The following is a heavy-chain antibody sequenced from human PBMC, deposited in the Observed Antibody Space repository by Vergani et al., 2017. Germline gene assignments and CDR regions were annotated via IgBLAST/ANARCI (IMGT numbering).Heavy chain of an antibody. CDR3: VKCIAASGNYWYFDL. CDR2: INCNSDSI. Sequence: EVQLVESGGGLVQPGRSLRLSRAASGFTLDDYAMHWVRQAPGKGLEWVSGINCNSDSIAYADSVKGRFTISRDNAKNSLYLQMNSLRAEDTALYYCVKCIAASGNYWYFDLWGRGTLVTVSS. CDR1: GFTLDDYA. J-gene: IGHJ2*01. V-gene: IGHV3-9*01. D-gene: IGHD6-13*01.